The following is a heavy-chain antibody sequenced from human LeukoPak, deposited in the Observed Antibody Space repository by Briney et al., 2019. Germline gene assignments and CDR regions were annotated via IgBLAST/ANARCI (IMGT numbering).Heavy chain of an antibody. CDR1: GFTFSSYA. CDR3: ARGYSSGWYLGDYFDY. J-gene: IGHJ4*02. V-gene: IGHV3-30*04. CDR2: ISYDGSNK. D-gene: IGHD6-19*01. Sequence: GRSLRLSCAASGFTFSSYAMHWVRRAPGKGLEWVAVISYDGSNKYYADSVKGRFTISRDNSKNTLYLQMNSLRAEDTAVYYCARGYSSGWYLGDYFDYWGQGTLVTVSS.